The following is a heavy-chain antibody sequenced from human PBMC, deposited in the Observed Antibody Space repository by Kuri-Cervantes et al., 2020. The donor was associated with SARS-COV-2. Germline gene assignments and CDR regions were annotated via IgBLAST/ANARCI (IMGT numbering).Heavy chain of an antibody. J-gene: IGHJ4*02. Sequence: GGSLRLSCAASGFTFSNTWVTWVRQAPGKGLEWVGRIKSKTDGGTTDYSALVKGRFTISRDDSKNTLYLQMNALKSEDTAMYYCATWGGMKGDYVLDYWGQGALVTVSS. D-gene: IGHD4-17*01. CDR1: GFTFSNTW. CDR3: ATWGGMKGDYVLDY. V-gene: IGHV3-15*01. CDR2: IKSKTDGGTT.